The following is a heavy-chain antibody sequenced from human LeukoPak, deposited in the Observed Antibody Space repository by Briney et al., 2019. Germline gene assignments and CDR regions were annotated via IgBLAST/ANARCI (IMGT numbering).Heavy chain of an antibody. CDR2: INHSGST. J-gene: IGHJ6*02. Sequence: PSETLSLTCAVYGGSFSGYYWSWIRQPPGKGLEWIGEINHSGSTNYNPSLKSRVTISVDTSKNQFSLKLSSVTAADTAVYYCAGTVTLYYYYYYGMDVWGQGTTVTVSS. CDR3: AGTVTLYYYYYYGMDV. D-gene: IGHD4-17*01. CDR1: GGSFSGYY. V-gene: IGHV4-34*01.